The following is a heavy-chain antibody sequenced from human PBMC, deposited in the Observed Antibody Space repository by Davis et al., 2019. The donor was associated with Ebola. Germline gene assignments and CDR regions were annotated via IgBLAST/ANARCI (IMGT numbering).Heavy chain of an antibody. Sequence: GESLKIFCAASGFSFTYYAMTWVRQAPGKGLEWVSALSGSGGLSYYADSVKGRFTISRDNSKNTLYLQMDSLTAEDTAVYYCARGGETVTGTASHGMDVWGQGTTVTVSS. D-gene: IGHD1-14*01. J-gene: IGHJ6*02. CDR3: ARGGETVTGTASHGMDV. V-gene: IGHV3-23*01. CDR1: GFSFTYYA. CDR2: LSGSGGLS.